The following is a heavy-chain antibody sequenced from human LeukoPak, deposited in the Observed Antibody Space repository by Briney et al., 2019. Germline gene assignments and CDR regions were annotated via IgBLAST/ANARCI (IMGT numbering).Heavy chain of an antibody. J-gene: IGHJ3*02. CDR1: GGTFSSYA. V-gene: IGHV1-69*05. Sequence: SAKVSCKASGGTFSSYAISWVRQAPGQGLEWMGRIIPIFGTANYAQKFQGRVTTTTDESTSTAYMELSSLRSEDTAVYYCARSLNYYDSSGYYSPFDIWGQGTMVTVSS. CDR3: ARSLNYYDSSGYYSPFDI. CDR2: IIPIFGTA. D-gene: IGHD3-22*01.